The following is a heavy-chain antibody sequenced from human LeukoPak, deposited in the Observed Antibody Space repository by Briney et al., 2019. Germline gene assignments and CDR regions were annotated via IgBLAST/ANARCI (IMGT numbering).Heavy chain of an antibody. CDR1: GFTFSSYA. CDR3: ARDMAMIVVVPYFQH. Sequence: GRSLRLSCAASGFTFSSYAMHWVRQAPGKGPEWVAVISYDGSNKYYADSVKGRFTISRDNSKNTLYLQMNSLRAEDTAVYYCARDMAMIVVVPYFQHWGQGTLVTVSS. V-gene: IGHV3-30-3*01. CDR2: ISYDGSNK. D-gene: IGHD3-22*01. J-gene: IGHJ1*01.